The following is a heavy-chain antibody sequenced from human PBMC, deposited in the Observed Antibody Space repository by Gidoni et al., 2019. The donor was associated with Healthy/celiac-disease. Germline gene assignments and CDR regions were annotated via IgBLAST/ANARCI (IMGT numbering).Heavy chain of an antibody. CDR1: GLPFSSYS. CDR3: ARMYSSSWYWFDP. Sequence: EVQLVESGGGLVKPGGSLGPPCAASGLPFSSYSMNWVRQAPGKGLEWVSSISSSSSYIYYADSVKGRFTISRDNAKNSLYLQMNSLRAEDTAVYYCARMYSSSWYWFDPWGQGTLVIVSS. CDR2: ISSSSSYI. J-gene: IGHJ5*02. V-gene: IGHV3-21*01. D-gene: IGHD6-13*01.